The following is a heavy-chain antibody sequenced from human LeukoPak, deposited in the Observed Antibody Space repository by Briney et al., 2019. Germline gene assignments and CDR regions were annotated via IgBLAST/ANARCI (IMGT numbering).Heavy chain of an antibody. CDR2: ISSRSSDT. CDR1: EFTFSSFG. J-gene: IGHJ6*02. CDR3: ARGSGSYSGGMDV. Sequence: GGSLRLSCAASEFTFSSFGMNWVRQAPGKGLEWVSHISSRSSDTYYADSVKGRFTISRDNAKNSLYLQMNSLRAEDTAVYYCARGSGSYSGGMDVWGQGTTVTVSS. V-gene: IGHV3-21*05. D-gene: IGHD3-10*01.